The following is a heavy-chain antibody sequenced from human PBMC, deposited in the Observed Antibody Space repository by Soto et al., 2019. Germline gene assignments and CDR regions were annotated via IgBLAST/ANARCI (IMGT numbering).Heavy chain of an antibody. CDR3: SRDQDSYGFGYYYYGMDV. CDR2: IIPIFGTA. D-gene: IGHD5-18*01. J-gene: IGHJ6*02. V-gene: IGHV1-69*12. Sequence: QVQLVQSGAEVKKPGSSVKVSCKASGGTFSSYAISWVRQAPGQGLEWMGGIIPIFGTANYAQKFQGRVTITADESTSTAYMELSSLRSEDTAVYYCSRDQDSYGFGYYYYGMDVWGHGTTVTVSS. CDR1: GGTFSSYA.